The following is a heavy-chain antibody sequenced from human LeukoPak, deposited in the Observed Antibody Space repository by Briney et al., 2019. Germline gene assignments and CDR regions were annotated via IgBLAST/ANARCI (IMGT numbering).Heavy chain of an antibody. CDR3: ARGQVYFDY. Sequence: SXXLSLTCTVSGSSIGSYYWSWIRQPAGKGLEWIGRIYTGGSTNYNPSLKSRVTMSVDTSKNQFSLKLSSVTAADTAVYYCARGQVYFDYWGQGTLVTLSP. V-gene: IGHV4-4*07. CDR1: GSSIGSYY. J-gene: IGHJ4*02. CDR2: IYTGGST.